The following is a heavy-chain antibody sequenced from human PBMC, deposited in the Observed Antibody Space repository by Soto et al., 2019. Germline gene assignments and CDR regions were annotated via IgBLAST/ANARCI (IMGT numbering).Heavy chain of an antibody. CDR3: ARQGWLRYKKGYFDY. CDR2: IYYSGST. D-gene: IGHD5-12*01. CDR1: GGSISSYY. Sequence: QVQLQESGPGLVKPSETLSLTCTVSGGSISSYYWSWIRQPPGKGLEWIGYIYYSGSTNYNPSLKSRVTRSVDTCKTPYSLKLSSVTAADTAVYYCARQGWLRYKKGYFDYWGQGTLVTVSS. V-gene: IGHV4-59*08. J-gene: IGHJ4*02.